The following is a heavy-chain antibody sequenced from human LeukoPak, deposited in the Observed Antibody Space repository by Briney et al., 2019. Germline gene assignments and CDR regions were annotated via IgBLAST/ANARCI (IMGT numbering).Heavy chain of an antibody. V-gene: IGHV3-30-3*01. Sequence: GGSLRRSCAASGFTFSSYAMHWVRQAPGKGLEWVSVISYDGSNKYYADSVKGRFTISRDNSKSTLYLQMNSLRPEDTAVYYCAKDSRSTYYSDSSGLSASFDYWGQGTLVTVSS. CDR3: AKDSRSTYYSDSSGLSASFDY. D-gene: IGHD3-22*01. J-gene: IGHJ4*02. CDR2: ISYDGSNK. CDR1: GFTFSSYA.